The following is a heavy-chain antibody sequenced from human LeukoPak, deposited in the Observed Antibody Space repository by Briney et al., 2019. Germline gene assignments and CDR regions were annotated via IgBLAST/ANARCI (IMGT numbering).Heavy chain of an antibody. D-gene: IGHD2-2*01. CDR1: GGTFSSYA. Sequence: AASVKVSCKASGGTFSSYAISWVRQAPGQGLEWMGGIIPIFGTANYAQKFQGRVTITADKSTSTAYMELSSLRSEDTAVYYCARAGPYRSSTSCYAEIDYWGQGTLVTVSS. J-gene: IGHJ4*02. CDR2: IIPIFGTA. CDR3: ARAGPYRSSTSCYAEIDY. V-gene: IGHV1-69*06.